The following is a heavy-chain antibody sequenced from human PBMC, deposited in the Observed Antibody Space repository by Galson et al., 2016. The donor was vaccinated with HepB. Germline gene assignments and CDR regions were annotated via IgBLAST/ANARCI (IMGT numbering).Heavy chain of an antibody. J-gene: IGHJ4*02. CDR1: GFTFSSNG. CDR2: IWYDGSHT. Sequence: SLRLSCAASGFTFSSNGMHWVRQAPGQGLEWVAVIWYDGSHTYYADSVKGRFTISRDNSKNTPYLQMNSLRAEDTAVYYCARAQRTGTLPPDYWGQGTLVTVSS. D-gene: IGHD1-14*01. V-gene: IGHV3-33*01. CDR3: ARAQRTGTLPPDY.